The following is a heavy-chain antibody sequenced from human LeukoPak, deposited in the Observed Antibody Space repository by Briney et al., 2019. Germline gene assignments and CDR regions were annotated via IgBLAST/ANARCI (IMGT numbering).Heavy chain of an antibody. V-gene: IGHV5-51*01. CDR3: AGPRGYSYGYYYMDV. Sequence: GESLKISCKGSGYSFTSYWVGWVRQMPGKGLERMGIIYPGDSDTRYSPSFQGQVTISADKSISTAYLQWSSLKASDTAMYYCAGPRGYSYGYYYMDVWGKGTTVTVSS. CDR1: GYSFTSYW. J-gene: IGHJ6*03. D-gene: IGHD5-18*01. CDR2: IYPGDSDT.